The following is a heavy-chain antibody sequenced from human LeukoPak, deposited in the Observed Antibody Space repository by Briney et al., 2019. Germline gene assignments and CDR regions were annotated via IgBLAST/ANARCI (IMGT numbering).Heavy chain of an antibody. Sequence: PSETLSLTCAVYGGSFSGYYWSWIRQPPGKGLEWIGEINHSGSTNYNPSLKSRVTISVDTSKNQFSLKLSSVTAADTAVYYCARVQTRGYSYGRRGELDYWGQGTLVTVSS. CDR3: ARVQTRGYSYGRRGELDY. J-gene: IGHJ4*02. CDR2: INHSGST. V-gene: IGHV4-34*01. D-gene: IGHD5-18*01. CDR1: GGSFSGYY.